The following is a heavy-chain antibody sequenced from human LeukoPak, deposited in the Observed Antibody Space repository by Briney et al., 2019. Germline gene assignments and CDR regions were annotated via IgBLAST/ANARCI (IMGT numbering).Heavy chain of an antibody. CDR2: IYHSGST. CDR3: ARVRKQLVDY. V-gene: IGHV4-30-2*01. D-gene: IGHD6-6*01. J-gene: IGHJ4*02. Sequence: SETLSLTCGVSGGSISSGSSCWSWIRQPPGKGLEWLGYIYHSGSTYYNPSLKSRVTISVDRSKNQFSLKLTSVTAADTAVYYCARVRKQLVDYWGQGTLVTVSS. CDR1: GGSISSGSSC.